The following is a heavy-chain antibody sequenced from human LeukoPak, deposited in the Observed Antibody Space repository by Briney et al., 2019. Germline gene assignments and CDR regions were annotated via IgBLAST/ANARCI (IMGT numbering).Heavy chain of an antibody. J-gene: IGHJ3*01. CDR1: GGSISSSSYY. D-gene: IGHD2-8*02. Sequence: PSETLSLTCTVSGGSISSSSYYWGWIRQTPGKGLEWLGEMNDSGSTNYNPSLKSRVTISVAVSKNQYSLRLTSVTAADTAVYYCARKGFVESTGWRGAFDVWGQGTMVTVSS. V-gene: IGHV4-39*01. CDR2: MNDSGST. CDR3: ARKGFVESTGWRGAFDV.